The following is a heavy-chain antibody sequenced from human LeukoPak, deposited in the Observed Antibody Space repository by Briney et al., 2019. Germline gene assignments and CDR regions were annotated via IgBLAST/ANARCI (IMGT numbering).Heavy chain of an antibody. Sequence: GGSLRLSCAASGFTFSSYAMHWVRQAPGKGLEWVAVISYDGSNKYYADSVKGRFTISRDNSKNTLYLQMNSLTAEDTAMYYCAKDEGRLITNWYRQYWGQGTPVTVSS. CDR3: AKDEGRLITNWYRQY. V-gene: IGHV3-30-3*01. J-gene: IGHJ4*02. D-gene: IGHD1-1*01. CDR2: ISYDGSNK. CDR1: GFTFSSYA.